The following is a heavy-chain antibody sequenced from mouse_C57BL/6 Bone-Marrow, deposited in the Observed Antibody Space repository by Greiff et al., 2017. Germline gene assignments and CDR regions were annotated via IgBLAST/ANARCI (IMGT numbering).Heavy chain of an antibody. CDR1: GFNIKNTY. Sequence: EVKLMESVAELVRPGASVKLSCTASGFNIKNTYMHWVKQRPEQGLEWIGRIDPANGNTKYAPKFQGKATITADTSSNTAYLQLRSLTSEDTAIYYCARSDYGSSSAWFAYWGQGTLVTVSA. D-gene: IGHD1-1*01. J-gene: IGHJ3*01. V-gene: IGHV14-3*01. CDR2: IDPANGNT. CDR3: ARSDYGSSSAWFAY.